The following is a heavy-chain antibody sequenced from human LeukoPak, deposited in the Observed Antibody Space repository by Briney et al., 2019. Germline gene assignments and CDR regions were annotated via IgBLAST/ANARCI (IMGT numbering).Heavy chain of an antibody. V-gene: IGHV3-21*01. CDR3: ARDRMYYYDSSGYLRPFDY. CDR1: GFTFSSYS. Sequence: GGSLRLSCAASGFTFSSYSMNWVRQAPGKGLEWVSSISSSSSYIYYADSVKGRFTISRDNAKNSLYLQMNSLRAEDTAVYYCARDRMYYYDSSGYLRPFDYWGQGTPVTVSS. D-gene: IGHD3-22*01. J-gene: IGHJ4*02. CDR2: ISSSSSYI.